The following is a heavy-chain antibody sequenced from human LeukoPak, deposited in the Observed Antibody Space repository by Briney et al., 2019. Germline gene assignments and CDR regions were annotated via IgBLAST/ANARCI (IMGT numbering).Heavy chain of an antibody. CDR1: GFTFSSYA. J-gene: IGHJ4*02. CDR2: ISYDGSNK. V-gene: IGHV3-30-3*01. CDR3: ARDSATEGGYFDY. Sequence: GGSLRLSCAASGFTFSSYAMHWVRQAPGKGLEWVAVISYDGSNKYYADSVKGRFTISRDSSKNTLYLQMNSLRAEDTAVYYCARDSATEGGYFDYWGQGTLVTVSS.